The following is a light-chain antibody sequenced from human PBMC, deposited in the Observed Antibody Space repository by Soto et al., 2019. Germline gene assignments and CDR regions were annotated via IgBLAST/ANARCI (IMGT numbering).Light chain of an antibody. CDR1: QSVSSN. CDR3: QQYNNWTPWT. Sequence: EIVMTQSPATLSVSPGERATLSCRASQSVSSNLAWYQQKPGQAPRLLIYVASTRATGIPARFSGSGSGTEFTLTIRSLQSEDFAVYYCQQYNNWTPWTFGQGTKVEIK. V-gene: IGKV3-15*01. J-gene: IGKJ1*01. CDR2: VAS.